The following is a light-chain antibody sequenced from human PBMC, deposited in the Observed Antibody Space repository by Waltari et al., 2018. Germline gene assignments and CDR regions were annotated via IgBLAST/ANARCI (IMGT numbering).Light chain of an antibody. CDR1: SGHSSYA. Sequence: QVVLTQSPSASASLGASVKLTCTLSSGHSSYAIAWHQQQPEKGPRYWVKVNSDGSHSRGDGIPDRFSGSSSVAERFLTISRLQSEDEADYYCQAWGTGTKREFGGGTKLTVL. CDR3: QAWGTGTKRE. CDR2: VNSDGSH. J-gene: IGLJ2*01. V-gene: IGLV4-69*01.